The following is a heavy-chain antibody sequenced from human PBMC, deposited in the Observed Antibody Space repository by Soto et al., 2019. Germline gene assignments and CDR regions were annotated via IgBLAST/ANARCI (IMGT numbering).Heavy chain of an antibody. CDR2: ISAYNGNT. Sequence: QVQLVQSGAEVKKPGASVKVSCKASGYTFTSYGISWVRQAPGQGLEWMGWISAYNGNTNYAQKLQGRVTMTTDTSTSTAYMELRSLRSDDTAVYYCARASKSYYYGSGSYYIFPYYYYYMDVWGKGTTVTVSS. D-gene: IGHD3-10*01. V-gene: IGHV1-18*01. J-gene: IGHJ6*03. CDR3: ARASKSYYYGSGSYYIFPYYYYYMDV. CDR1: GYTFTSYG.